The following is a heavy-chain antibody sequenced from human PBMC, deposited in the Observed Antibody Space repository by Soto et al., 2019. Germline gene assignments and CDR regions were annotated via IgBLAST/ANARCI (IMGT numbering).Heavy chain of an antibody. Sequence: QVQLVQSGAEVKKRGSSVTVSCKASGGTFGNSAISWVRQAPGQGLEWMGGIIPIFPTPDYAQQLQGRAKITADESTTTAYMELTSLKSEDTAVYYCARDKGRQHEGGNYCCGIDVWGQGTTVTVSS. CDR2: IIPIFPTP. D-gene: IGHD6-25*01. J-gene: IGHJ6*02. CDR1: GGTFGNSA. V-gene: IGHV1-69*12. CDR3: ARDKGRQHEGGNYCCGIDV.